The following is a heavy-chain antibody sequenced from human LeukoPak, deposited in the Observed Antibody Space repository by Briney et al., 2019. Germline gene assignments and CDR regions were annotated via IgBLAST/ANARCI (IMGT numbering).Heavy chain of an antibody. CDR1: GFTFSNSW. CDR2: IKQDGSEK. V-gene: IGHV3-7*01. CDR3: ARDLYRIVVVPHYFDY. D-gene: IGHD3-22*01. Sequence: PGGSLRLSCAASGFTFSNSWMSWVRQAPGKGLEWVANIKQDGSEKYYVESVKGRFTISRDNAKNSLYLQMNSLRAEDTAVYYCARDLYRIVVVPHYFDYWGQGTLVTVSS. J-gene: IGHJ4*02.